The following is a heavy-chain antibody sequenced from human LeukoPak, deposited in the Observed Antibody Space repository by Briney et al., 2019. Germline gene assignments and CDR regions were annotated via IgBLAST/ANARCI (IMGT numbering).Heavy chain of an antibody. CDR1: GFTFTSYY. V-gene: IGHV1-46*01. Sequence: ASVKVSCKASGFTFTSYYMHWVRQAPGQGLEWMGIINPSGGSTSYAQKFQGRVTMTRDTSTSTVYMELRSLRSDDTAVYYCARGITIFGAVHYYYMDVWGKGTTVTVSS. CDR2: INPSGGST. D-gene: IGHD3-3*01. CDR3: ARGITIFGAVHYYYMDV. J-gene: IGHJ6*03.